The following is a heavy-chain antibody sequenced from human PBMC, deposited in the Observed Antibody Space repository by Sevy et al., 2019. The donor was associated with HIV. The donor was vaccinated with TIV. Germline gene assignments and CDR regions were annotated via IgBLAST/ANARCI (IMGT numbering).Heavy chain of an antibody. CDR2: LIGCGSRT. Sequence: GGSLRLSCAASGFPFSNYAMSWVRQAPGKGLEWVSTLIGCGSRTYYADSVTGRFIISRDNSRNTLYLQMNSLRAEDTAIYYCAKRRVQSGLSGGGANFGMNVCGRGTTVTVSS. J-gene: IGHJ6*02. CDR3: AKRRVQSGLSGGGANFGMNV. CDR1: GFPFSNYA. V-gene: IGHV3-23*01. D-gene: IGHD2-8*02.